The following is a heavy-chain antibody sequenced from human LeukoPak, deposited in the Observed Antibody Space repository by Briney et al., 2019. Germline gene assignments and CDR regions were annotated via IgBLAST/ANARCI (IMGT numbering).Heavy chain of an antibody. CDR3: ARYDSGYSSSWYSLSAFQGYNWFDP. CDR2: IYYSGST. J-gene: IGHJ5*02. Sequence: PSETLSLTCTVSGGSISSSSYYWGWIRQPPGKGLEWIGSIYYSGSTYYNPSLKSRVTISVDTSKNQFSLKLSSVTAADTAVYYCARYDSGYSSSWYSLSAFQGYNWFDPWGQGTLVTVSS. D-gene: IGHD6-13*01. CDR1: GGSISSSSYY. V-gene: IGHV4-39*07.